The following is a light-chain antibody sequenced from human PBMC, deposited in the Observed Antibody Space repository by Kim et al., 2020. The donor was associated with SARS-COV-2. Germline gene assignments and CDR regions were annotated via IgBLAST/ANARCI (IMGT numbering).Light chain of an antibody. CDR3: NSRDTNGNRYV. CDR2: GPD. V-gene: IGLV3-19*01. Sequence: SSELTQDPAVSVALGQTVTITCQGDSLSDYYASWYQQKPGQAPVLVIYGPDYRASGIPDRFSGSTSGNIASLTITGAQAEDEADYYCNSRDTNGNRYVFGPGTKVTVL. J-gene: IGLJ1*01. CDR1: SLSDYY.